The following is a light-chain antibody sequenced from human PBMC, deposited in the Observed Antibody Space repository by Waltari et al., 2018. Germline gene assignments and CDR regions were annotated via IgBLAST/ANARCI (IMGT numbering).Light chain of an antibody. CDR3: AAWDDSLNSRV. V-gene: IGLV1-47*01. CDR2: RND. CDR1: NSNIGSNY. J-gene: IGLJ3*02. Sequence: QSVLTQPPSASGAPGQRVTISCSGGNSNIGSNYLFWYQQLPGTAPNLLIYRNDQRPSGVPDRFSGSKSGTSASLAITGLRSEDEAEYYCAAWDDSLNSRVFGGGTKLTVL.